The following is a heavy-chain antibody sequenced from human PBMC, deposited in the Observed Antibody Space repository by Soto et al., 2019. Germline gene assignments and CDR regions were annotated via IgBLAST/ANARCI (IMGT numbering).Heavy chain of an antibody. J-gene: IGHJ4*02. Sequence: QVQLVQSGAEVKKPGASVTVSCKASGYTFSRHGISWVRQAPGQGLEWMAWSGNTNYAQKFQGRLTLTTNPSTRTAYMEVGSLRSDDTAVYYCARGADDFSSGYYYEYWGQGTLVTVSS. V-gene: IGHV1-18*04. CDR1: GYTFSRHG. CDR3: ARGADDFSSGYYYEY. CDR2: SGNT. D-gene: IGHD3-3*01.